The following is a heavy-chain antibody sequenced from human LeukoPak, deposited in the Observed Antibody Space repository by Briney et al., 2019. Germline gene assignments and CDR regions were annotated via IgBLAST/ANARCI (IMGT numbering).Heavy chain of an antibody. J-gene: IGHJ6*02. CDR1: GFIFSNYA. Sequence: GGSLRLSCAASGFIFSNYAMNWVRQAPGKGLEWVSVIRGGGGVTFYADSVKDRFTISRDNSKNTLYLQMNSLTAEDTAVYYCARADFLVQQQLVLPYYYYGMDVWGQGTTVTVSS. CDR3: ARADFLVQQQLVLPYYYYGMDV. D-gene: IGHD6-13*01. V-gene: IGHV3-23*01. CDR2: IRGGGGVT.